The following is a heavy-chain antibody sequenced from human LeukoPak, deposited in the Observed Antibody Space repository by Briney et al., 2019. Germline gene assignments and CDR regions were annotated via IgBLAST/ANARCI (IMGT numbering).Heavy chain of an antibody. CDR2: FDPEDGET. J-gene: IGHJ4*02. D-gene: IGHD6-13*01. V-gene: IGHV1-24*01. Sequence: ASVKVSCKVSGYTLTELSMHWVRQAPGKGLEWMGGFDPEDGETIYAQKFQGRVTMTEDTSTDTAYMELSSLRSEDTAVYYCATVGAAAGTLLWVQPQYYFDYWGQGTLVTVSS. CDR3: ATVGAAAGTLLWVQPQYYFDY. CDR1: GYTLTELS.